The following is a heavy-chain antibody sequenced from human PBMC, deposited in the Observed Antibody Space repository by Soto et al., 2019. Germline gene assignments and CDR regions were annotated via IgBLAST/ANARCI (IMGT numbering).Heavy chain of an antibody. CDR2: ISYGGST. CDR3: SRGILV. D-gene: IGHD5-18*01. J-gene: IGHJ4*02. V-gene: IGHV4-31*03. CDR1: GGSINSGGYC. Sequence: QVQLQESGPGLVKPSQTLSLTCTVSGGSINSGGYCWSWIRQHPGKGLDWIGCISYGGSTSYNPSLKSRVTISVDTSKNQFSLKLTSVTAADAAVYYCSRGILVWGQGALITVSS.